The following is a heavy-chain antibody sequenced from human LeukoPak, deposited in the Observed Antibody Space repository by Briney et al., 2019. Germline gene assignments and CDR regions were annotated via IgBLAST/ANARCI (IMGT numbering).Heavy chain of an antibody. CDR3: ARHPWIQLWYWAFDI. J-gene: IGHJ3*02. CDR2: IYYSGST. CDR1: GGTISSSSYY. Sequence: PSETLSLTCTVSGGTISSSSYYWGWIRQPPGKELVWIGSIYYSGSTYYNASLKSPVTISVDTSKNQFSLKLSSVSAADTAVYYCARHPWIQLWYWAFDIWGQGTMVTVSS. D-gene: IGHD5-18*01. V-gene: IGHV4-39*01.